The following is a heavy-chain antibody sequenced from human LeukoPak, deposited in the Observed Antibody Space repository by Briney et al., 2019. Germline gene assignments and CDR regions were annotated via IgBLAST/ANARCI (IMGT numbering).Heavy chain of an antibody. Sequence: RTSETLSLTCAVYGGSFSGYYWSWIRQPPGKGPEWIGEINHSGSTNYNPSLKSRVTISVDTSKNQFSLKLSSVTAADTAVYYCARDGYTLYYFDYWGQGTLVTVSS. V-gene: IGHV4-34*01. D-gene: IGHD5-24*01. CDR3: ARDGYTLYYFDY. CDR1: GGSFSGYY. CDR2: INHSGST. J-gene: IGHJ4*02.